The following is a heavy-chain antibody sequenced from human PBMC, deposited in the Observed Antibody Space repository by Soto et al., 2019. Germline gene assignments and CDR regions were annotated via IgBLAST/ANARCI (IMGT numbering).Heavy chain of an antibody. CDR1: GFSLITTGVC. V-gene: IGHV2-70*01. J-gene: IGHJ4*02. Sequence: SGPTLANPTHPRTLTCTFSGFSLITTGVCGSGIRQPPGKALQWLALIDWDGHEYYSASLTTRVTLSKDTSNTPVVLTMPNMDRVATATYSCARSSYYYDSSGYLIDYWGQGTVVTVSS. CDR3: ARSSYYYDSSGYLIDY. D-gene: IGHD3-22*01. CDR2: IDWDGHE.